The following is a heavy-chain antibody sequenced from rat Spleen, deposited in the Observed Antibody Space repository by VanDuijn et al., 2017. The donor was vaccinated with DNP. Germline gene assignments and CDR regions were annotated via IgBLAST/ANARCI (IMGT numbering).Heavy chain of an antibody. J-gene: IGHJ2*01. CDR2: ISSGGST. Sequence: QVQLKESGPGLVQPSQTLSLTCTVSGFSLTNYGVSWVRQPPGKGLEWIAAISSGGSTYYNSALKSRLSISRDTSKSQVFLKMNSLQTEDTAIYFCTRVDLYFDYWGQGVMVTVSS. V-gene: IGHV2S12*01. CDR3: TRVDLYFDY. CDR1: GFSLTNYG.